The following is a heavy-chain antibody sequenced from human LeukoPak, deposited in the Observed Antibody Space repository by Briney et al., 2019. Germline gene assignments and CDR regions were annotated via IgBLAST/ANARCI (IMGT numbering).Heavy chain of an antibody. CDR1: GYTFTGYY. J-gene: IGHJ6*03. Sequence: ASVKVSCKASGYTFTGYYMHWVRQAPGQGLEWMGWINPNSGGTNYAQKFQGRVTMTRDTSISTAYMELSRLRSDDTAVYYCARDAEIMITFGGVIVVDYYYYYMDVWGKGTTVAISS. V-gene: IGHV1-2*02. CDR3: ARDAEIMITFGGVIVVDYYYYYMDV. D-gene: IGHD3-16*02. CDR2: INPNSGGT.